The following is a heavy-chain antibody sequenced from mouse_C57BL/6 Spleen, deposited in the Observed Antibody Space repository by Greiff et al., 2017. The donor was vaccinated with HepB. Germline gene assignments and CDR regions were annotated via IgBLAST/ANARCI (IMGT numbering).Heavy chain of an antibody. D-gene: IGHD2-4*01. Sequence: EVQLVESGPGLVKPSQSLSLTCSVTGYSITSGYYWNWIRQFPGNKLEWMGYISYDGSNNYNPSLKNRISITRDTSKNQFFLKLNSVTTEDTATYYCAREGDYYDYDGGFAYWGQGTLVTVSA. J-gene: IGHJ3*01. V-gene: IGHV3-6*01. CDR2: ISYDGSN. CDR1: GYSITSGYY. CDR3: AREGDYYDYDGGFAY.